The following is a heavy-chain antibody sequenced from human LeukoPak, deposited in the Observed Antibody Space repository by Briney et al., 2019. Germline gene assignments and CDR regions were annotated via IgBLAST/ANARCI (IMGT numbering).Heavy chain of an antibody. CDR1: GYSFTSYW. CDR2: ICPGDSDT. D-gene: IGHD4-17*01. J-gene: IGHJ6*03. Sequence: GESLKISCKGSGYSFTSYWIGWVRQMPGKGLEWMGIICPGDSDTRYSPSFQGQVTISADKSISTAYLQWSSLKASDTAMYYCARQSYGDYVPPNYYYYYMDVWGKGTTVTVSS. CDR3: ARQSYGDYVPPNYYYYYMDV. V-gene: IGHV5-51*01.